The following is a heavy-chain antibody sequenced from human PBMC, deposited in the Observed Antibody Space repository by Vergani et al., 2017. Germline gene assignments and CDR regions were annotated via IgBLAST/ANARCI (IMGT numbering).Heavy chain of an antibody. Sequence: QVQLQESGPGLVKPSETLSLTCTVSGVSLSSYYWSWIRQPPGKGLEWIGYIYYSGSTNYNPSLKSRVTISVDTSKNQFSLKLSSVTAANTAVYYCVREQQLSYYFDYWGQGTLVTVSS. D-gene: IGHD6-13*01. J-gene: IGHJ4*02. CDR3: VREQQLSYYFDY. CDR2: IYYSGST. CDR1: GVSLSSYY. V-gene: IGHV4-59*01.